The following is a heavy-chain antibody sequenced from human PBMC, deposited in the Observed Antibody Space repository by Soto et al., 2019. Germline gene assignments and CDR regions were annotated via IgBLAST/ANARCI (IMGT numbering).Heavy chain of an antibody. CDR2: IYYSGST. CDR3: AREKYWAVSYYYYGMDV. J-gene: IGHJ6*02. V-gene: IGHV4-31*03. Sequence: LSLTCTVSGGSISSGGYYWSWIRQHPGKGLEWIGYIYYSGSTYYNPSLKSRVTISVDTSKNQFSLKLSSVTAADTAVYYCAREKYWAVSYYYYGMDVWGQGTTVTVSS. CDR1: GGSISSGGYY. D-gene: IGHD2-8*02.